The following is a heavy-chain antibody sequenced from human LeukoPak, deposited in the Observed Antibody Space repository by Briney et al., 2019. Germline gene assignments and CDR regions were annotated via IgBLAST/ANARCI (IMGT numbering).Heavy chain of an antibody. V-gene: IGHV3-49*03. D-gene: IGHD5-18*01. CDR2: IRSKAHGGTP. CDR3: TRDSRRHTTMEHAFDI. J-gene: IGHJ3*02. Sequence: GGSLRLSCTASGFTFGDYAVNWFRQAPGKGLEWVGFIRSKAHGGTPEYAASVKGRFTFSRDDSKSIAFLQMSSLKTEDTAMYHCTRDSRRHTTMEHAFDIWGQGTMVTVSS. CDR1: GFTFGDYA.